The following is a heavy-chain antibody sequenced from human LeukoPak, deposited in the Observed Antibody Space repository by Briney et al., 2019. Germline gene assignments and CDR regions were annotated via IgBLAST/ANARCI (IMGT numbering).Heavy chain of an antibody. V-gene: IGHV3-23*01. CDR1: GFTFSSYA. D-gene: IGHD3-10*01. J-gene: IGHJ4*02. Sequence: RSGGSLRLSCAASGFTFSSYAMSWVRQAPGKGVEWVSAISGSGGSTYYADSVKGRFTISRDNSKNTLYLQMNSLRAEDTAVYYCAKKITMVRGVIRETENDYWGQGTLVTVS. CDR2: ISGSGGST. CDR3: AKKITMVRGVIRETENDY.